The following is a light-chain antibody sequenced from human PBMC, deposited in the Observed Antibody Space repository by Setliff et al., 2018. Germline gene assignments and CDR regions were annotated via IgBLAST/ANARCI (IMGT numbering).Light chain of an antibody. CDR1: SSDVGRYDY. CDR2: DVS. J-gene: IGLJ1*01. CDR3: SSHRSGRDLSV. V-gene: IGLV2-14*03. Sequence: QSALTQPASVSGSPGQSITISCSGTSSDVGRYDYVSWYQQHPGEAPKLLIYDVSNRPSGVSNRFSGSKSGDTASLTISGLQAEDEADYYCSSHRSGRDLSVFGTGTKVTVL.